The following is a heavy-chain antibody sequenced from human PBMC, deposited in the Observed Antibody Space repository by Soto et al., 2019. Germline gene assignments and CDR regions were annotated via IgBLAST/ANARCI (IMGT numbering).Heavy chain of an antibody. Sequence: GGSLRLSCAASGVTFSSYAMSGVRQAPGNGLEWVSAISGSGGSTYYADSVKGRFTISRDNFKNTLYLQMNSLRAEDTAVYYCAKDRESCSGGSCLPDYWGQGTLVTVSS. J-gene: IGHJ4*02. V-gene: IGHV3-23*01. CDR3: AKDRESCSGGSCLPDY. CDR1: GVTFSSYA. CDR2: ISGSGGST. D-gene: IGHD2-15*01.